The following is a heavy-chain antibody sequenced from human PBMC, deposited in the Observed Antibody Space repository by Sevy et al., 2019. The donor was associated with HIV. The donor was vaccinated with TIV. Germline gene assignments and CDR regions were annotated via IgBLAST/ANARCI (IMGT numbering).Heavy chain of an antibody. Sequence: GGSLRLSCAASGFTFSDYYMSWIRQAPGKGLEWVSYISSSSSYTNYADSVKGRFTISRVNAKNSLYLQMNSLRAEDTAVYYCARVGAASAFDYWGQGTLVTVSS. J-gene: IGHJ4*02. D-gene: IGHD3-16*01. CDR3: ARVGAASAFDY. CDR1: GFTFSDYY. V-gene: IGHV3-11*06. CDR2: ISSSSSYT.